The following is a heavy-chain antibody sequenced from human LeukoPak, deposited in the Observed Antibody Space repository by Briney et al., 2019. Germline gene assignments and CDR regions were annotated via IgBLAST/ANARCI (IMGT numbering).Heavy chain of an antibody. V-gene: IGHV1-69*02. Sequence: ASVKVSCKASGGTFTSYTISWVRQAPGQGLEWMGRIIPILGIANYAQKFQGRVTITADKSTSTAYMELSSLRSEDTAVYYCARGSSSSKPNFGYWGQGTLVTVSS. CDR1: GGTFTSYT. CDR3: ARGSSSSKPNFGY. CDR2: IIPILGIA. J-gene: IGHJ4*02. D-gene: IGHD6-6*01.